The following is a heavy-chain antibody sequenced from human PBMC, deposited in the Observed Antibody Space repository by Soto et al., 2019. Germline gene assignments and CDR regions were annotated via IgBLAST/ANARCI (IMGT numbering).Heavy chain of an antibody. Sequence: QVQLVQSEAEVKKPGSSVKVSCKASGGTFSSYAISWVRQAPGQGLEWMGGIIPIFGTANYAQKFQGRVTITADESTSTASMELSSVRSEDTAVYYCARHVPAAGYYYGMDVWGQGTTVTVSS. J-gene: IGHJ6*02. D-gene: IGHD2-2*01. CDR1: GGTFSSYA. CDR2: IIPIFGTA. CDR3: ARHVPAAGYYYGMDV. V-gene: IGHV1-69*12.